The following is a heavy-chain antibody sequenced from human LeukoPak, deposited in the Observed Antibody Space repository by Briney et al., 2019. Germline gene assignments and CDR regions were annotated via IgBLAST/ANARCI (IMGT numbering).Heavy chain of an antibody. CDR3: ARDRGAVTDVFDC. J-gene: IGHJ4*02. D-gene: IGHD6-19*01. CDR2: IRSSGTTI. V-gene: IGHV3-11*04. CDR1: GFTFSDYY. Sequence: GGSLRLSCVASGFTFSDYYMSWIRQAPGKGLEWVSYIRSSGTTIHYADSVKGRFTISRDNAKNSLYLQMNSLRAEDTAVYYCARDRGAVTDVFDCWGQGTLVTVSS.